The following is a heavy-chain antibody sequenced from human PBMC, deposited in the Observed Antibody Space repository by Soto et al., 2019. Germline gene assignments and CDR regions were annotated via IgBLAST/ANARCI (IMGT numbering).Heavy chain of an antibody. CDR2: ISYDGSNK. CDR3: ARERGSGYSHFDY. V-gene: IGHV3-30-3*01. Sequence: AGSLRLSCAASGFTFSSYAMHWVRQAPGKGLEWVAVISYDGSNKYYADSVKGRFTISRDNSKNTLYLQMNSLRAEDTAVYYCARERGSGYSHFDYWGQGTLVTVSS. CDR1: GFTFSSYA. D-gene: IGHD3-3*01. J-gene: IGHJ4*02.